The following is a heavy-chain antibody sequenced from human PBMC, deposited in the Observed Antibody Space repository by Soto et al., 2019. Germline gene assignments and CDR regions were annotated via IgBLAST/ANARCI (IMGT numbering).Heavy chain of an antibody. D-gene: IGHD1-1*01. CDR3: GREGSPTGAFDI. Sequence: GGSLRLSCSASGFTFSSYGMHWVRQAPGKGLEWVAVIWYDGSNKYYADSVKGRFTISRDNSKNTLYLQMNSLRAEDTAVYCCGREGSPTGAFDIWGQGTMVTVSS. J-gene: IGHJ3*02. CDR1: GFTFSSYG. CDR2: IWYDGSNK. V-gene: IGHV3-33*01.